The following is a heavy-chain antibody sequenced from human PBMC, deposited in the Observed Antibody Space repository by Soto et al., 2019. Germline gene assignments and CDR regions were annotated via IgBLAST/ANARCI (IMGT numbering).Heavy chain of an antibody. CDR1: SDTFNFYS. CDR3: ATSYGSGYRAFDS. V-gene: IGHV1-69*02. D-gene: IGHD3-10*01. CDR2: INPTLSMS. Sequence: QVQLVQSGADVQRPGSSVRVSCKASSDTFNFYSINWVRQAPGLGLQWMGRINPTLSMSNYAPRFQGRVTMTADKSTSTAYMELSSLRSEDTAMYYCATSYGSGYRAFDSWGQGALVTVSS. J-gene: IGHJ4*02.